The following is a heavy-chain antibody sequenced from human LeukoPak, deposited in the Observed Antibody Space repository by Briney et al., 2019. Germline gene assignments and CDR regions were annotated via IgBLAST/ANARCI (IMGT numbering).Heavy chain of an antibody. V-gene: IGHV3-33*07. Sequence: PGGSLRLSCIPSGFTFNSYAMFWVRQAPGKGLEWVSLIWYDGSNKNYADSVKGRFTISRDNSKNTLFLQMNSLRAEDTAVYYCARARGWQPNYYYYYMDVWGTGTTVTVSS. CDR2: IWYDGSNK. CDR3: ARARGWQPNYYYYYMDV. J-gene: IGHJ6*03. D-gene: IGHD2-15*01. CDR1: GFTFNSYA.